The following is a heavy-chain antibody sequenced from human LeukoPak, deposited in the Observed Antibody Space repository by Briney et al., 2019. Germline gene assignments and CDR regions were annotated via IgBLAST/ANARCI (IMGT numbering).Heavy chain of an antibody. D-gene: IGHD3-22*01. Sequence: ASVKVSCKASGYTFTSYGISWVRQAPGQGLEWMGWISAYNGNTNYAQKLQGRVTMTTDTSTSTAYMELRSLRSDDTAVYYCASGDSSGYLGAFGIWGQGTMVTVSS. CDR2: ISAYNGNT. V-gene: IGHV1-18*01. CDR1: GYTFTSYG. CDR3: ASGDSSGYLGAFGI. J-gene: IGHJ3*02.